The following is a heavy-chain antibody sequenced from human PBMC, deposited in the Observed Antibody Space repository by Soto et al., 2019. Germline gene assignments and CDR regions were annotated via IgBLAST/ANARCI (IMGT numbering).Heavy chain of an antibody. V-gene: IGHV3-66*01. CDR2: IYSGGST. J-gene: IGHJ5*02. CDR1: GFTVSSNY. Sequence: EVQLVESGGGLVQPGGSLRLSCAASGFTVSSNYMSWVRQAPGKGLEWVSVIYSGGSTYYADSVKGRFTISRDNSKNTLYLQRNSLRAEDTAVYYCARSTYQQQLVRWFDPWCQGTLVTVSS. CDR3: ARSTYQQQLVRWFDP. D-gene: IGHD6-13*01.